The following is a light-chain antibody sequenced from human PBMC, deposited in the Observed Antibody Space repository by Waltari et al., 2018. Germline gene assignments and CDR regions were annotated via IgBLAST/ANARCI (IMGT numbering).Light chain of an antibody. V-gene: IGKV1-39*01. CDR2: AAS. J-gene: IGKJ4*01. Sequence: DIQMTQSPSSLSASVGDRVTITCRASQSISRYLKWYQQKAGKAPKLLLYAASSLQSGVQSRFSGSGSGTDFTLTISSLQPEDFATYYCQQSNSTPLTFGGGTKVEIK. CDR3: QQSNSTPLT. CDR1: QSISRY.